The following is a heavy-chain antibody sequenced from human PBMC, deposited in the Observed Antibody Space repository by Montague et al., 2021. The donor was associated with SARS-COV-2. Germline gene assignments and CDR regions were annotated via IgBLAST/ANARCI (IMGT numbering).Heavy chain of an antibody. Sequence: SRRLSCPASGFTFSSYGMRWVRQAPGKGLEWVAVIWYDGSNKYYADSVKGRFTISRDNSKNTLYLQMNSLRAEDTAVYYCAKQFGYGSGSIDYWGQGTLVTVSS. J-gene: IGHJ4*02. CDR1: GFTFSSYG. CDR3: AKQFGYGSGSIDY. D-gene: IGHD3-10*01. CDR2: IWYDGSNK. V-gene: IGHV3-33*06.